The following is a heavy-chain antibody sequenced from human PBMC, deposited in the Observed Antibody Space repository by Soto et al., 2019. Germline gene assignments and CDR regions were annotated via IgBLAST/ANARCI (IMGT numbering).Heavy chain of an antibody. CDR3: DSDGNGDSTLSY. CDR2: INPSGGST. J-gene: IGHJ4*02. Sequence: GASVKVSSKASGYTFSSYYMHWLCKAPGQGLEWMGIINPSGGSTSYAQKFQGRVTMTRDTSTSTVYMELSSLRSEDTAVYYCDSDGNGDSTLSYCVQGTLVPVSS. CDR1: GYTFSSYY. V-gene: IGHV1-46*03. D-gene: IGHD4-17*01.